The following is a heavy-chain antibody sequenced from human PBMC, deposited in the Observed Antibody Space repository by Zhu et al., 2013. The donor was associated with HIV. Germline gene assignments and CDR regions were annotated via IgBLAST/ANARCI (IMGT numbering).Heavy chain of an antibody. Sequence: VQLVQSGAEVKKPGSSVKVSCKASGGTFSSYAISWVRQAPGQGLEWMGGIIPIFGTANYAQKFQGRVTITADKSTSTAYMELSSLRSEDTAVYYCARDPKQDIVVVPAARSIYYGMDVWGQGTTVTVSS. CDR3: ARDPKQDIVVVPAARSIYYGMDV. D-gene: IGHD2-2*01. V-gene: IGHV1-69*06. J-gene: IGHJ6*02. CDR2: IIPIFGTA. CDR1: GGTFSSYA.